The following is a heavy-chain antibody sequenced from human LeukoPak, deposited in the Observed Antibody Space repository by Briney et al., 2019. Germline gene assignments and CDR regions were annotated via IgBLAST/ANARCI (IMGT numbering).Heavy chain of an antibody. D-gene: IGHD4-17*01. CDR3: ARDVHGDYGSGWFDP. V-gene: IGHV1-69*05. J-gene: IGHJ5*02. Sequence: GSSVKVSCKTSGCTFNNSAISWVRQAPGQGLEWLGGIMPLFGTAGYAQKFQGRVTITKHESTRTVYLELTSLTSDDTAVYYCARDVHGDYGSGWFDPWGQGTLVSVSS. CDR2: IMPLFGTA. CDR1: GCTFNNSA.